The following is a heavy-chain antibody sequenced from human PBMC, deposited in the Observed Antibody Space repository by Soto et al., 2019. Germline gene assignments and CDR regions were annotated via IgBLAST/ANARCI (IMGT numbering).Heavy chain of an antibody. D-gene: IGHD2-2*01. J-gene: IGHJ6*01. CDR1: GVSVSSDIYY. V-gene: IGHV4-31*03. CDR2: IYYSGNT. CDR3: ARYPVVVVPAANYGLDV. Sequence: QVQLQESGPGLVKPSQTLSLTCSVSGVSVSSDIYYWSWIRHHPGKGLEWIGYIYYSGNTYYNPSLGGRVPISLDTYKNHFSLRLRSVTPADTAVYYCARYPVVVVPAANYGLDVWGQGTTVTVSS.